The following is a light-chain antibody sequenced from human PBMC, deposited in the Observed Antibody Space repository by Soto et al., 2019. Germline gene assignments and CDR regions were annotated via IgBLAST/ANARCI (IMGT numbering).Light chain of an antibody. CDR1: ESVSRH. J-gene: IGKJ1*01. Sequence: EIVMTQSPVTLSVSPWERATLSCRASESVSRHLAWYQQKPGQAPRLLIYDASTRATGIPARFSGSGSGTEFTVTISNLQSEDFAVYYCQQYNKWPTFGQGTKVDIK. V-gene: IGKV3-15*01. CDR2: DAS. CDR3: QQYNKWPT.